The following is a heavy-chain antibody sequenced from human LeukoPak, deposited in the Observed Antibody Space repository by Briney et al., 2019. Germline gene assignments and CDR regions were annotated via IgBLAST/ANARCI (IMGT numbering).Heavy chain of an antibody. CDR1: GFTVSSNY. D-gene: IGHD1-26*01. V-gene: IGHV4-59*05. J-gene: IGHJ4*02. Sequence: GSLRLSCAASGFTVSSNYMSWVRQPPGKGLEWIGSIYYSGNTYYKPSLQSRVTISVDTSKNQFSLKTRSVTAADTAVYYCAKMTGSYSHPFDYWGQGTLVTVSS. CDR2: IYYSGNT. CDR3: AKMTGSYSHPFDY.